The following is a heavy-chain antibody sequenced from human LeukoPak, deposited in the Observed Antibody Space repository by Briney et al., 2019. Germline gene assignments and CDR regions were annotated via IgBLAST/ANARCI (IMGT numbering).Heavy chain of an antibody. CDR3: ARGSGSLWFGELLSGIDY. CDR1: GGSISSYY. CDR2: IYYSGST. Sequence: PSETLSLTCTVSGGSISSYYWSWIRQPPGKGLEWIGYIYYSGSTNYNPSLKSRVTISVDTSKNQFSLELSSVTAADTAVYYCARGSGSLWFGELLSGIDYWGQGTLVTVSS. J-gene: IGHJ4*02. D-gene: IGHD3-10*01. V-gene: IGHV4-59*01.